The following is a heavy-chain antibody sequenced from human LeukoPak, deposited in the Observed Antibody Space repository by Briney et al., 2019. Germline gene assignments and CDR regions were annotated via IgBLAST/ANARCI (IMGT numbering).Heavy chain of an antibody. CDR3: ASGGLVSRYLDH. CDR1: GGSISSSTW. V-gene: IGHV4-4*02. Sequence: SETLSLTCAVSGGSISSSTWWSWVRLPPGKGLEWIGEVFHSGSTNLNPSLKSRLTLSVDESKHEFSLKLTSVTAADTAVYYCASGGLVSRYLDHWGQGTLVTVSS. CDR2: VFHSGST. D-gene: IGHD3-9*01. J-gene: IGHJ4*02.